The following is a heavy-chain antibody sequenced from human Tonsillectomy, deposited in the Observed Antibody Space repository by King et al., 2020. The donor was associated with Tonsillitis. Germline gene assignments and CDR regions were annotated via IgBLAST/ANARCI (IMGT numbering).Heavy chain of an antibody. J-gene: IGHJ3*02. CDR3: AREEGYYDSSGSDAFDI. CDR1: GGSIMSYY. D-gene: IGHD3-22*01. Sequence: VQLQESGPGLVKPSETLSLTCTGSGGSIMSYYWSLIRQPPGKGLGWIGYIEYRGSTNYNPSLKSGVTISVDTSKNQFPLNLRSVTAADTAVYYCAREEGYYDSSGSDAFDIWGQGTMVTVSS. V-gene: IGHV4-59*01. CDR2: IEYRGST.